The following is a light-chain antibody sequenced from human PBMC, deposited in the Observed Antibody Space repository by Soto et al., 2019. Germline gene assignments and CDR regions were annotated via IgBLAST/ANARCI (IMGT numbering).Light chain of an antibody. J-gene: IGLJ1*01. CDR3: SSYTSSSTYV. V-gene: IGLV2-14*01. Sequence: QSALTQPASVSGSPGQSITISCTGSSSDDGGYNHVSWYQQYPGEAPKLIIYEVTNRPSGVSYRFSGSKSANTASLTISGLQAEDEADYYCSSYTSSSTYVFGTGTKVTVL. CDR2: EVT. CDR1: SSDDGGYNH.